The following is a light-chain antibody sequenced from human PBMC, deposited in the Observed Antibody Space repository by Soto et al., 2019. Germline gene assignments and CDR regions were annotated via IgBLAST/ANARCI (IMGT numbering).Light chain of an antibody. CDR1: QSINSG. CDR3: QQYNYLWT. CDR2: KAS. J-gene: IGKJ1*01. Sequence: LQMTQSPSTLSASVGDTVTITCRASQSINSGLAWYQQKPGRAPKLLIYKASSLESGVPSRFSGSGYGTEFNLTISSLLPEDFATYYCQQYNYLWTFGQGIKVEIK. V-gene: IGKV1-5*03.